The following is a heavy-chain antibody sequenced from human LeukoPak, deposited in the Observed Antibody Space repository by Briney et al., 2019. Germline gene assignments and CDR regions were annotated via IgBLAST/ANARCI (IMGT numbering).Heavy chain of an antibody. Sequence: GGSLRLSCAASGFTFSSCAMSWVRQAPGKGLEWVSAISGSGGSTYYADSVKGRFTISRDNSKNTLYLQMNSLRAEDTAVYYCAKDLYSSSSPGIYGMDVWGQGTTVTVSS. CDR3: AKDLYSSSSPGIYGMDV. D-gene: IGHD6-6*01. J-gene: IGHJ6*02. CDR1: GFTFSSCA. V-gene: IGHV3-23*01. CDR2: ISGSGGST.